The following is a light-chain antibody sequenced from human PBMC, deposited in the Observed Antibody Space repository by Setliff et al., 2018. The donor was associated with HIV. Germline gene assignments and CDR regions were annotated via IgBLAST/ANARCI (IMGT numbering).Light chain of an antibody. V-gene: IGLV2-14*03. J-gene: IGLJ3*02. CDR1: SSDVGGYNY. Sequence: LTQPASVSGSPGQSITISCTGSSSDVGGYNYVSWYQQHPGKAPKLMIYDVSQRPSGVSDRFSGSKSGITASLTISGLQPEDESDYYCSSYTASSTLGFGGGTKVTVL. CDR3: SSYTASSTLG. CDR2: DVS.